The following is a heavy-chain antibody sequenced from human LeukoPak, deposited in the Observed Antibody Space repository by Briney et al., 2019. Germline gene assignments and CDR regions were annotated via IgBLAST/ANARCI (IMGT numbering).Heavy chain of an antibody. CDR2: INPAGTET. CDR1: GFSLSTYW. J-gene: IGHJ4*02. D-gene: IGHD6-19*01. V-gene: IGHV3-7*01. Sequence: GGSLRLSCAASGFSLSTYWVTWVRQAPGTGLEWVANINPAGTETYYVEPVKGRFTIPRDNAKNLVYLQMNSLRGEDSAVYHCGRFGYVAGVDLWGQGTLVTVSS. CDR3: GRFGYVAGVDL.